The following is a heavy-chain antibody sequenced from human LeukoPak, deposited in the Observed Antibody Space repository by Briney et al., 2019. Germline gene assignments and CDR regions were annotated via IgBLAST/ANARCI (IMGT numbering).Heavy chain of an antibody. V-gene: IGHV3-21*01. J-gene: IGHJ4*02. Sequence: GGSLRLSCAASGFTFSSHGMSWVRQAPGKGLEWVSSISSSSSYIYYADSVKGRFTISRDNAKNSLYLQMNSLRAEDTAVYYCASAPRSWEFDYWGQGTLVTVSS. CDR2: ISSSSSYI. CDR3: ASAPRSWEFDY. D-gene: IGHD1-26*01. CDR1: GFTFSSHG.